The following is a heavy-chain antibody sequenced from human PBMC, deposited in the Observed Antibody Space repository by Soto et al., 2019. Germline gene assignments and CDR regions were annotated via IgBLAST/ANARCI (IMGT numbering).Heavy chain of an antibody. CDR3: AKGSSSSRSGGFDP. CDR2: ISASGGGT. Sequence: EVQLLESGGGLVQPGGSLRLSCAASGFAFSTYAMSWVRQAPGKGLEWVSVISASGGGTYYADTLKGRFTISRYNSKHTLELHINTLGDDDTAVYYCAKGSSSSRSGGFDPWGQGTLVTVSS. CDR1: GFAFSTYA. V-gene: IGHV3-23*01. J-gene: IGHJ5*02. D-gene: IGHD6-6*01.